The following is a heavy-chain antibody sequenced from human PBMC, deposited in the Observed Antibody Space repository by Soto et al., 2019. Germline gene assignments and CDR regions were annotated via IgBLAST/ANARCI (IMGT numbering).Heavy chain of an antibody. D-gene: IGHD3-3*01. CDR1: GYTFTSYG. CDR2: IIPIFGTA. J-gene: IGHJ5*02. Sequence: SVKVSCKASGYTFTSYGISWVRQAPGQGLEWMGGIIPIFGTANYAQKFQGRVTITADESTSTAYMELSSLRSEDTAVYYCARVPDLNDFGSGYNWFAPWGQGTLVTVSS. CDR3: ARVPDLNDFGSGYNWFAP. V-gene: IGHV1-69*13.